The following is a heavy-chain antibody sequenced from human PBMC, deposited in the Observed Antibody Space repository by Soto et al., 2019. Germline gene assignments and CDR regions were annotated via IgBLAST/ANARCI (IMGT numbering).Heavy chain of an antibody. V-gene: IGHV4-31*03. CDR3: ARATSFSGHHGY. D-gene: IGHD2-8*02. Sequence: QLQLQESGPGLVKPSQTLSLACTVSGGSFSSGGYYWSWIRQLPGKGLEWIGYIYYSGSTYYNPSLKSRFTISLDTSQNQFSLKLSSVTAADTAVYYCARATSFSGHHGYWGQGTLVTVSS. CDR2: IYYSGST. J-gene: IGHJ4*02. CDR1: GGSFSSGGYY.